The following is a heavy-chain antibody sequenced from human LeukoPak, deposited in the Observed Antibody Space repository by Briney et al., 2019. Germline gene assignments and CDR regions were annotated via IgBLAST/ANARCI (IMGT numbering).Heavy chain of an antibody. CDR3: ARGVVGNCSGGSCYSPGWWY. D-gene: IGHD2-15*01. V-gene: IGHV1-46*01. Sequence: ASVKVSCKASGYTFTGYYMHWVRQAPGQGLEWMGIINPSGGGTSYAQKFQGRVTMTRDKSTSTVYMELSSLRSEDTAVYYCARGVVGNCSGGSCYSPGWWYWGQGTLVTVSS. CDR1: GYTFTGYY. J-gene: IGHJ4*02. CDR2: INPSGGGT.